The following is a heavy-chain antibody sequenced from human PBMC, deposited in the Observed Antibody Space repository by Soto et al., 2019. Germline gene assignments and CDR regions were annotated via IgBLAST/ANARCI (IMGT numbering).Heavy chain of an antibody. CDR1: GGSISSSSYY. Sequence: QLQLQESGPGLVKPSETLSLTCTVSGGSISSSSYYWGWIRQPPGKGLEWIGSIYYSGSTYYNPSLMSRVTISVDPSKNESSLKLSSVTAADTAVYYCARLGTYYNGSGSLTWYFDLWGRGTLVTVSS. D-gene: IGHD3-10*01. V-gene: IGHV4-39*01. J-gene: IGHJ2*01. CDR2: IYYSGST. CDR3: ARLGTYYNGSGSLTWYFDL.